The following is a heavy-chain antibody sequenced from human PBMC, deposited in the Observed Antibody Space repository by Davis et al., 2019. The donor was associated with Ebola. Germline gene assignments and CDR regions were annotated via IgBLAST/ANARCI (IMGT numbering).Heavy chain of an antibody. J-gene: IGHJ4*02. D-gene: IGHD3-3*01. CDR3: KVHDFRRYPQIFDS. CDR1: GFTFSNAW. CDR2: IKSKADGGTT. V-gene: IGHV3-15*01. Sequence: PGGSLRLSCAASGFTFSNAWMSWVRQAPGKGLEWVGRIKSKADGGTTDYTAPVRGRFTISRDDSKNMLYLQMNSLKTEDSAIYYCKVHDFRRYPQIFDSWGQGTQVTASS.